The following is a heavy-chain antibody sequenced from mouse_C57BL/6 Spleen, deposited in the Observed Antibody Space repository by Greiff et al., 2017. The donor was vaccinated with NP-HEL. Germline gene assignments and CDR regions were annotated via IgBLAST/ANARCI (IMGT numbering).Heavy chain of an antibody. CDR2: INPNNGGT. Sequence: EVQLVESGPELVKPGASVKMSCKASGYTFTDYNMHWVKQSHGKSLEWIGYINPNNGGTSYNQKFKGKATLTVNKSSSTAYMELRSLTSEDSAVYYCARWGIYYDYDDFDYWGQGTTLTVSS. D-gene: IGHD2-4*01. CDR1: GYTFTDYN. CDR3: ARWGIYYDYDDFDY. V-gene: IGHV1-22*01. J-gene: IGHJ2*01.